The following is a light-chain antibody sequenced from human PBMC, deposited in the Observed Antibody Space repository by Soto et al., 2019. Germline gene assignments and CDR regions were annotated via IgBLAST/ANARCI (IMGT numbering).Light chain of an antibody. Sequence: IEMTQSTATLSVSPGERATPSCRASQSVSSSLAWYQQKPGQAPRLLIYGASTRATGIPARFSGSGSGTEFTLTISSLQPEDFAVYYCQQSKNWPRTFGQGTKVDIK. CDR2: GAS. CDR1: QSVSSS. J-gene: IGKJ1*01. CDR3: QQSKNWPRT. V-gene: IGKV3-15*01.